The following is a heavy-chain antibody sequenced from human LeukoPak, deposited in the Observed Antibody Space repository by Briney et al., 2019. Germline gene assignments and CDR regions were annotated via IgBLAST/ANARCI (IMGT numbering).Heavy chain of an antibody. J-gene: IGHJ3*02. CDR3: ATDDYGDYNRAFDI. CDR1: GGSISSGSYY. Sequence: PSQTLSLTCTVSGGSISSGSYYWSWIRQPAGKGLEWIGRISTSGSTIYDPSLKSRVTISADTSKKQFSLTPSSVTAADTAVYYCATDDYGDYNRAFDIWGQGTMVTVSS. D-gene: IGHD4-17*01. V-gene: IGHV4-61*02. CDR2: ISTSGST.